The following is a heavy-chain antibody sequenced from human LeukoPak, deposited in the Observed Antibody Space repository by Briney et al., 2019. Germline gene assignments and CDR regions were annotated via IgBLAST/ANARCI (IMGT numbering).Heavy chain of an antibody. V-gene: IGHV3-33*06. J-gene: IGHJ3*02. Sequence: GGSLRLSCAAPGFTFSSCGMHWVRQAPGKGLEWVAIVWYDGSNQYYANSVKGQFTIYRDNSKNTMYLQMNSLRDEDTATYYCAKDRGGSYYDAFEIWGQGTMVSVSS. D-gene: IGHD3-22*01. CDR1: GFTFSSCG. CDR2: VWYDGSNQ. CDR3: AKDRGGSYYDAFEI.